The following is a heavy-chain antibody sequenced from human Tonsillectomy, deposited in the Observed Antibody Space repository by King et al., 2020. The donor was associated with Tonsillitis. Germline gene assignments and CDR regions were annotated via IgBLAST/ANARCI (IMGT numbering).Heavy chain of an antibody. V-gene: IGHV3-7*01. J-gene: IGHJ6*02. D-gene: IGHD2-15*01. CDR3: ARDRPNCRGGSCFLYYYYGMDV. Sequence: VQLVESGGGLVQPGGSLRLSCAASGFTFSSYWMSWVRQAPGKGLEWVANIKQDGSEKYYVDSVKGRFTISSDNAKNSLYLQMNSLRGEDTAVYYCARDRPNCRGGSCFLYYYYGMDVWGQGTTVTVSS. CDR1: GFTFSSYW. CDR2: IKQDGSEK.